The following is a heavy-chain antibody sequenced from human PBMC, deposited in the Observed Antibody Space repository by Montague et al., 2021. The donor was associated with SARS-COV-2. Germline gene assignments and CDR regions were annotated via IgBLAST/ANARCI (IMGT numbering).Heavy chain of an antibody. CDR2: SYHSGTT. Sequence: SETLSLTCTVSGYSINSNYCWGWIRQPPGKGLEWIGCSYHSGTTHYHPSLKSRVTISLDTSNNHFSLKVTSVTAADTAVYYCARAPYYGPGKPYQFDYWGRGTLVTVSS. CDR1: GYSINSNYC. D-gene: IGHD3-10*01. V-gene: IGHV4-38-2*02. J-gene: IGHJ4*02. CDR3: ARAPYYGPGKPYQFDY.